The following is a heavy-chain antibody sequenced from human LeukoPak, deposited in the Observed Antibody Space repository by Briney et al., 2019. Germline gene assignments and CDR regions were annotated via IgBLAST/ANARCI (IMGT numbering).Heavy chain of an antibody. J-gene: IGHJ6*03. D-gene: IGHD2-15*01. Sequence: GVSLRLSCAASAFTCDDYTMHWVRQAPGKGLEWFSLISWDGASTYYAYSVKGRFTISRDNSKNTLYLQMNSLRDEDTAIYYCAKNGDRGAYCTGGTCYPYFYYYMDVWGKGTTVTI. CDR2: ISWDGAST. CDR3: AKNGDRGAYCTGGTCYPYFYYYMDV. CDR1: AFTCDDYT. V-gene: IGHV3-43*01.